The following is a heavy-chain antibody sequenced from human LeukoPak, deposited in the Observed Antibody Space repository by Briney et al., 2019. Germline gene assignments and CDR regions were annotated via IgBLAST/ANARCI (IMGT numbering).Heavy chain of an antibody. Sequence: SETLSLTCTVSGGSISSGSYYWAWIRQPPGKGLEWIGTVYYGGGTYYNPSLKSRVTMSVDTSNSQFSLKLSSVTAADTAVYYCSRQSIAVAGTGYFQHWGQGTLVTVSS. CDR1: GGSISSGSYY. V-gene: IGHV4-39*01. D-gene: IGHD6-19*01. J-gene: IGHJ1*01. CDR2: VYYGGGT. CDR3: SRQSIAVAGTGYFQH.